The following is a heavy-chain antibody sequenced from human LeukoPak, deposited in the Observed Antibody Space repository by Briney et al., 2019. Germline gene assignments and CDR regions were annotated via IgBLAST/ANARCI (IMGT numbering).Heavy chain of an antibody. CDR1: GYSFSTYW. J-gene: IGHJ5*02. D-gene: IGHD6-13*01. CDR2: VYPGDSDP. Sequence: ASLQISCWGSGYSFSTYWIGWVRQMPGKGLEWRGIVYPGDSDPRYRAAYEGQVTISAHKSINTAYLQWSSLKASDTAIYYCVRQPAASAGGIDLWGLGTLVSVSS. V-gene: IGHV5-51*01. CDR3: VRQPAASAGGIDL.